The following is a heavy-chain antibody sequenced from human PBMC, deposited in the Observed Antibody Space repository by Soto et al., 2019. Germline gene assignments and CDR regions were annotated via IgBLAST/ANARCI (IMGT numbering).Heavy chain of an antibody. CDR3: ARELDSSGYSFDY. CDR1: GGSISSGGYY. D-gene: IGHD3-22*01. J-gene: IGHJ4*02. Sequence: QVQLQESGPGLVKPSQTLSLTCTVSGGSISSGGYYWSWIRQHPGKGLEWIGYIYYSGSTYYNPSLKGRVTISVDTSKNQFSLKLRSVTAAATAVYYCARELDSSGYSFDYWGQGTLVTVSS. V-gene: IGHV4-31*03. CDR2: IYYSGST.